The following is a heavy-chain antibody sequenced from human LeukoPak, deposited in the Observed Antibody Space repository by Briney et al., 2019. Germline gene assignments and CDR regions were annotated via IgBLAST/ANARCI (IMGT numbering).Heavy chain of an antibody. V-gene: IGHV1-3*01. Sequence: ALVKVSCKASGYTFTSYAMHWVRQAPGQRLEWMGWINAGNGNTKYSQKFQGRVTITRDTSASTAYMELSSLRSEDTAVYYCARDRIAVAGTTLGYWGQGTLVTVSS. CDR3: ARDRIAVAGTTLGY. CDR2: INAGNGNT. CDR1: GYTFTSYA. D-gene: IGHD6-19*01. J-gene: IGHJ4*02.